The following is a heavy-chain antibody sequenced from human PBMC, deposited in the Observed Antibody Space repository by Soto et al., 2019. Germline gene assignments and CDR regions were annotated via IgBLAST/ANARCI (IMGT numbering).Heavy chain of an antibody. Sequence: PSETLSLTCTVSGGSISSYYWSWIRQPPGKGLEWIGYIYYSGSTNYNPSLKSRVTISVDTSKNQFSLKLSSVTAADTAVYYCARMGNGNWFDPWGQGTLVTVSS. J-gene: IGHJ5*02. V-gene: IGHV4-59*08. CDR1: GGSISSYY. D-gene: IGHD1-1*01. CDR2: IYYSGST. CDR3: ARMGNGNWFDP.